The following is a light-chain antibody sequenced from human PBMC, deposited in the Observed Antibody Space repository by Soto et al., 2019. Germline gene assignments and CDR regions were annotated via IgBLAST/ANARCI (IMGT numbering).Light chain of an antibody. CDR2: GAS. CDR3: QQYGSSPHT. V-gene: IGKV3-20*01. J-gene: IGKJ2*01. Sequence: EIVLTQSPGTLSLSPGERATLSCRASQSVSSSYLAWYQHKPGQAPRLLIYGASSRATDIPDRFSGSGSGTDFTLTISSLEPEDFAVYYCQQYGSSPHTFGQGNKLEI. CDR1: QSVSSSY.